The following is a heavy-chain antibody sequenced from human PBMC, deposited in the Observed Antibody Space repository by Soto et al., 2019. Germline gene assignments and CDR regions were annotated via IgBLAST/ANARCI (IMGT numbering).Heavy chain of an antibody. CDR2: IIPIFGTA. CDR1: GGTFSSYA. CDR3: ARDKDGRYPYYYGMDV. Sequence: QVQLVQSGAEVKKPGSSVKVSCKASGGTFSSYAISWVREAPGQGLEWMGGIIPIFGTANYAQKFQGRVTITADKSTSTAYMELSSLRSEDTAVYYCARDKDGRYPYYYGMDVWGQGTTVTVSS. V-gene: IGHV1-69*06. D-gene: IGHD3-9*01. J-gene: IGHJ6*02.